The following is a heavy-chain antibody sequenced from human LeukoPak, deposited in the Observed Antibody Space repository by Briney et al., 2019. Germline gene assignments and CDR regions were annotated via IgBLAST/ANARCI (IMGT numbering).Heavy chain of an antibody. D-gene: IGHD3-10*01. Sequence: SETLSLTCTVSGGSISSSSYYWGWIRQPPGKGLEWIGSIYYSGSTYYNPSLKSRVTISVDTSKNQFSLKLSYETAADTAVYYCVRREVWFGEFFNYFDYWVQRALVTVSS. J-gene: IGHJ4*02. CDR3: VRREVWFGEFFNYFDY. V-gene: IGHV4-39*01. CDR1: GGSISSSSYY. CDR2: IYYSGST.